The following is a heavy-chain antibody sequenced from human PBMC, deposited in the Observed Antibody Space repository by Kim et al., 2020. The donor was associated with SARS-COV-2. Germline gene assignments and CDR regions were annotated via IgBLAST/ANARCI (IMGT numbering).Heavy chain of an antibody. CDR2: MDPNSGDT. D-gene: IGHD3-10*01. CDR1: GYTFTNYD. CDR3: AREFGCGERLPKNWFDP. Sequence: ASVKVSCKASGYTFTNYDVNWVRQAPGQGPEWMGWMDPNSGDTGLVQKFQGRVILTTNTSKDTAYMELGNLRFEDTAVYYCAREFGCGERLPKNWFDPWGQGTLVTVSS. V-gene: IGHV1-8*01. J-gene: IGHJ5*02.